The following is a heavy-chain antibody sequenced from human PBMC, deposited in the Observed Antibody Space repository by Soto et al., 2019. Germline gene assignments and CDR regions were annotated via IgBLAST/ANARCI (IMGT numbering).Heavy chain of an antibody. CDR2: ISWNSGSI. V-gene: IGHV3-9*01. CDR1: GFTFDDYA. J-gene: IGHJ3*02. CDR3: AKDMPYYYDSSGYYYGDAFDI. D-gene: IGHD3-22*01. Sequence: LRLSCAASGFTFDDYAMHWVRQAPGKGLEWVSGISWNSGSIGYADSVKGRFTISRDNAKNSLYLQMNSLRAEDTALYYCAKDMPYYYDSSGYYYGDAFDIWGQGTMVTV.